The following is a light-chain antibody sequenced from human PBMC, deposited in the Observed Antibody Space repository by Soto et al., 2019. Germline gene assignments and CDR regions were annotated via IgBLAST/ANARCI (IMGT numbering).Light chain of an antibody. J-gene: IGKJ3*01. CDR1: QGIRND. V-gene: IGKV1-6*01. CDR3: LPKYFYPFT. Sequence: AIQMTQYPSSLSASVGDRVPITCLASQGIRNDLDWFQQKPGKAPKLLIYAASNLQSGVPARFSGSGSGKDFTLTISSLQPEDFANYYCLPKYFYPFTFGPGTKVDNK. CDR2: AAS.